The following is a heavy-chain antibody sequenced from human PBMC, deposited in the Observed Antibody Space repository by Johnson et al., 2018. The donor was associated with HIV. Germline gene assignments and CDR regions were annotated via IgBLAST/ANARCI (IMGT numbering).Heavy chain of an antibody. J-gene: IGHJ3*02. D-gene: IGHD1-14*01. CDR2: IKSKTDGGTT. CDR1: GFTFSNAW. CDR3: ARARWEEPIRGAFDI. Sequence: VQLVESGGGLVKPGGSLRLSCAASGFTFSNAWMSWVRQAPGKGLEWVGRIKSKTDGGTTDYAAPVKGRFTISRDNSKNTLYLQMDSLRAEDTGVYSCARARWEEPIRGAFDIWGQGTMVTVSS. V-gene: IGHV3-15*05.